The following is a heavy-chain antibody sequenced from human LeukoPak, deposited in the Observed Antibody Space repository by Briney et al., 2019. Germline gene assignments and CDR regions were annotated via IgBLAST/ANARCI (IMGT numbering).Heavy chain of an antibody. CDR3: ARFGRYFDWLFGDY. D-gene: IGHD3-9*01. CDR2: ISSSGTTI. Sequence: PGGSLRLSCAASGFTFSDYYMRWLRQAPGKGLEGVSYISSSGTTIYYADSVKGRFTISRDNAKNSLYLQMNSLRAEDTAVYYCARFGRYFDWLFGDYWGQGTLVTVSS. CDR1: GFTFSDYY. V-gene: IGHV3-11*04. J-gene: IGHJ4*02.